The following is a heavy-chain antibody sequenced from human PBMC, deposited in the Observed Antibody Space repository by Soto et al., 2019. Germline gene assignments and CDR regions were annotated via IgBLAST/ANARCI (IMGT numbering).Heavy chain of an antibody. CDR2: IIPIFGTA. V-gene: IGHV1-69*01. D-gene: IGHD1-26*01. CDR1: GGTFSSYA. CDR3: ARDRRDCIVGATGQQD. J-gene: IGHJ4*02. Sequence: QVQLVQSGAEVKKPGSSVKVSCKASGGTFSSYAISWVRQAPGQGLEWMGGIIPIFGTANYAQKFQGRVTLTADEYTSTAYMELSRLRSEDRAVYYCARDRRDCIVGATGQQDWGQGTLVTGSS.